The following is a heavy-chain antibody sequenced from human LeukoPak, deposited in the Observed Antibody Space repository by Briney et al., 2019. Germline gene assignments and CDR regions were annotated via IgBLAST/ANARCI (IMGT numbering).Heavy chain of an antibody. CDR2: IRSKANSYAT. Sequence: GGSLRLSCAASGFTFSGSAMHGVRQASGKGLEWVGRIRSKANSYATAYAASVKGRFTISRDDSKNTAYLQMNSLKTEDTAVYYCHYYYYMDVWGKGTTVTVSS. CDR1: GFTFSGSA. V-gene: IGHV3-73*01. CDR3: HYYYYMDV. J-gene: IGHJ6*03.